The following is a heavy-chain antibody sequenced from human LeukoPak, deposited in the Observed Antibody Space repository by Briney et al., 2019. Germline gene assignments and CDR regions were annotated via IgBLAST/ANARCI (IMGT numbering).Heavy chain of an antibody. V-gene: IGHV3-64D*06. D-gene: IGHD3-22*01. Sequence: GGSLRLSCSSSGFTFTIYTMHWVRQAPGKGLEYVSAISSNGGTTYYADSVKGRFFISRDNSKNTLFLQLSSLRPEDTAVYYCVRDDVYYYDSSGYPHWGQGTLVTVSS. J-gene: IGHJ1*01. CDR1: GFTFTIYT. CDR2: ISSNGGTT. CDR3: VRDDVYYYDSSGYPH.